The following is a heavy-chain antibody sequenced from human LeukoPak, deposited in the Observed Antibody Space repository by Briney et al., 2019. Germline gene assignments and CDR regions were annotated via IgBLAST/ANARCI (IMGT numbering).Heavy chain of an antibody. V-gene: IGHV3-66*01. CDR3: ARGHWGSLDV. Sequence: GGSLRLSCAVSGFSVRTSYMTWVRRAPGKGLECVSLIYNGGDTYYADSVKGRFIISKDNSKNTLYLQMNSLRVEDTAVYYCARGHWGSLDVWGQGTTVTVSS. CDR1: GFSVRTSY. CDR2: IYNGGDT. J-gene: IGHJ6*02. D-gene: IGHD7-27*01.